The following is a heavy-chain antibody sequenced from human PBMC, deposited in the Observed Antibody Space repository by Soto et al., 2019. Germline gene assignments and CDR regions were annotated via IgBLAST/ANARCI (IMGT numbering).Heavy chain of an antibody. D-gene: IGHD5-12*01. CDR3: ARGYDSNSYSYGMDV. V-gene: IGHV1-69*02. J-gene: IGHJ6*02. Sequence: QVQLVQSGAGVKKPGSSVKVSCKASGGTFSSYTISWGRQAPGQGLEWMGRIIPILGIANYAQKLQGRVKITADKSTSTAYMELSSLRSEDTAVYYCARGYDSNSYSYGMDVWGQGTTVTVSS. CDR2: IIPILGIA. CDR1: GGTFSSYT.